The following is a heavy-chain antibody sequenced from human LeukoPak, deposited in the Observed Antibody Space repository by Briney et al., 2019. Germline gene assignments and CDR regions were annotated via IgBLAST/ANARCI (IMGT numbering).Heavy chain of an antibody. CDR2: INHSGST. CDR1: GGSFSDYY. J-gene: IGHJ4*02. Sequence: AETLSLTCAVYGGSFSDYYWSCIRQPPGKGLEWIGEINHSGSTNYNPSLKSRVTISGDTSKNQFSLKLSSVTAADTAVYSCARGRRDYDETYFDYWGQGTLVTVSS. V-gene: IGHV4-34*01. D-gene: IGHD4-17*01. CDR3: ARGRRDYDETYFDY.